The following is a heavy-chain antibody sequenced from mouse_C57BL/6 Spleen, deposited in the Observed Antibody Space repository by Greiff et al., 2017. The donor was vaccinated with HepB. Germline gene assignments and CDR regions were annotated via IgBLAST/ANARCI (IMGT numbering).Heavy chain of an antibody. V-gene: IGHV3-1*01. Sequence: VQLQQSGPGMVKPSQSLSLTCTVTGYSITSGYDWHWIRHFPGNKLEWMGYISYSGSTNYNPSLKSRISITHDTSKNHFFLKLNSVTTEDTATYYCARDSKDYAMDYWGQGTSVTVSS. CDR1: GYSITSGYD. J-gene: IGHJ4*01. CDR2: ISYSGST. CDR3: ARDSKDYAMDY. D-gene: IGHD2-5*01.